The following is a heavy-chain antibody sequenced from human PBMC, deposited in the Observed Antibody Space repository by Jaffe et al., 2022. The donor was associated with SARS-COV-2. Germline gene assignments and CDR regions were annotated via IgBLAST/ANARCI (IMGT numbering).Heavy chain of an antibody. D-gene: IGHD3-3*01. CDR2: IFPILGRA. CDR3: ARDTGTSFGGPGFRYYGLDV. J-gene: IGHJ6*02. Sequence: QVQLVQSGAAVKKPGSSVKVSCKASGGTFSSYSITWVRQAPGQGLEWMGRIFPILGRANYAQKFQGRLTIAADRSTSTVYMDLSSLRSDDTAVYYCARDTGTSFGGPGFRYYGLDVWGQGTTVTVSS. V-gene: IGHV1-69*08. CDR1: GGTFSSYS.